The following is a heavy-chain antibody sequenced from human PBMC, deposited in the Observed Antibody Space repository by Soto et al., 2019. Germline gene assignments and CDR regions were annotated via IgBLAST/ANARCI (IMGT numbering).Heavy chain of an antibody. V-gene: IGHV4-59*01. CDR3: ARGTTIFGVVKKNWFDP. CDR2: IYYSGST. J-gene: IGHJ5*02. D-gene: IGHD3-3*01. CDR1: GGSISSYY. Sequence: SETLSLTCTVSGGSISSYYWSWIRQPPGNGLEWIGYIYYSGSTNYNPSLKSRVTISVDTSKNQFSLKLSSVTAADTAVYYCARGTTIFGVVKKNWFDPWGQGTLVTVSS.